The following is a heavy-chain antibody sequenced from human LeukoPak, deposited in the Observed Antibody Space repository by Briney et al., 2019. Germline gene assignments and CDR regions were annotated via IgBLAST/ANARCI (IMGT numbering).Heavy chain of an antibody. CDR2: IIPMSETP. V-gene: IGHV1-69*05. Sequence: SVKVSCKASGGTFSINAITWERQAPGQGLEWMGGIIPMSETPKYTQKFQGRVTIATDESTNTAYMELSSLRSEDTAVYYCARDKNSGECVSNSCYGVWPLDIWGQGTMVTVSS. J-gene: IGHJ3*02. CDR3: ARDKNSGECVSNSCYGVWPLDI. D-gene: IGHD2-2*01. CDR1: GGTFSINA.